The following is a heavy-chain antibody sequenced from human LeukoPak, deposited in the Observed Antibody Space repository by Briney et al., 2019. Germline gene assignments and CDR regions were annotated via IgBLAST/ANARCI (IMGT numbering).Heavy chain of an antibody. Sequence: SETLSLTCAVYGGSFSGYYLSWIRQPPGKGQEWIGEINHSGSTNYNPSLKSRVTISVDTSKNQFSLKLSSVTAADTAVYYCARWEGGSYYDFDYWGQGTLVTVSS. CDR3: ARWEGGSYYDFDY. D-gene: IGHD1-26*01. J-gene: IGHJ4*02. CDR1: GGSFSGYY. V-gene: IGHV4-34*01. CDR2: INHSGST.